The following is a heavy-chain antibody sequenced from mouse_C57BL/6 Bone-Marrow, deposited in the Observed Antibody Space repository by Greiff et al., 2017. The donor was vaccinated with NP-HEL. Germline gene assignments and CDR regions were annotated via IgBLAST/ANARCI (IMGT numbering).Heavy chain of an antibody. Sequence: EVQLQQSGTVLARPGASVKMSCKTSGYTFTSYWMHWVKQRPGQGLEWIGAIYPGNSDTSYNQKFKGKAKLTAVTSASTAYMELSSLTNEDSAVYYCTRDYYGSSYGDYFDYWGQGTTLTVSS. CDR1: GYTFTSYW. V-gene: IGHV1-5*01. J-gene: IGHJ2*01. CDR3: TRDYYGSSYGDYFDY. D-gene: IGHD1-1*01. CDR2: IYPGNSDT.